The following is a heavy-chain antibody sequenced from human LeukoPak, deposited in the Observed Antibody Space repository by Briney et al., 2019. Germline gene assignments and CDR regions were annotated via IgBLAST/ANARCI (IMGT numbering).Heavy chain of an antibody. CDR3: ARDLRPHYSSSWYLTPPSYYGMDV. Sequence: PSETLSLTCTVSGVSISSYYWSWIRQPPGKGLEWLGYIYYSGSTNYNPSLKSRVTISVDTSKNQFSLKLSSVTAADTAVYYCARDLRPHYSSSWYLTPPSYYGMDVWGQGTTVTVSS. V-gene: IGHV4-59*01. CDR1: GVSISSYY. J-gene: IGHJ6*02. CDR2: IYYSGST. D-gene: IGHD6-13*01.